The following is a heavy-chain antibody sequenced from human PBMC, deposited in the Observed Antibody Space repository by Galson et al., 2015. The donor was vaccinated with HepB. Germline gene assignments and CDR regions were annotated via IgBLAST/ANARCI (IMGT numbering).Heavy chain of an antibody. CDR1: GFTVSSNY. D-gene: IGHD6-13*01. V-gene: IGHV3-53*01. CDR2: IYSGGST. CDR3: ARDTQAAAGTQEWPSMDV. Sequence: SLRLSCAASGFTVSSNYMSWVRQAPGKGLEWVSVIYSGGSTYYADSVKGRFTISRHNSKNTLYLQMNSLRAEDTAVYYCARDTQAAAGTQEWPSMDVWGKGATVTVSS. J-gene: IGHJ6*03.